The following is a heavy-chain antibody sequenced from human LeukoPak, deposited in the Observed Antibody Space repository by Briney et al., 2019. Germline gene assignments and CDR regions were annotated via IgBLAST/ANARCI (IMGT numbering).Heavy chain of an antibody. CDR3: ARDRGWELPDYYYYYYMDV. Sequence: GGSLRLSCAASGFTFSSYSMNWVRQAPGKGLEWVSSISSSSSYIYYADSVKGRFTISRDNAKNSLYLQMNSLRAEDTAVYYCARDRGWELPDYYYYYYMDVWGKGTTVTISS. J-gene: IGHJ6*03. V-gene: IGHV3-21*01. CDR1: GFTFSSYS. D-gene: IGHD1-26*01. CDR2: ISSSSSYI.